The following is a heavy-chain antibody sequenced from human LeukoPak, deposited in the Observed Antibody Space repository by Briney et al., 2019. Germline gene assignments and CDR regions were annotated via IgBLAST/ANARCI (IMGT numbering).Heavy chain of an antibody. CDR2: INWNADT. D-gene: IGHD3-22*01. V-gene: IGHV3-20*04. CDR1: GFSFRDYA. J-gene: IGHJ4*02. Sequence: GGSLRLSCAASGFSFRDYAMNWVRQVPGKGLEWVSGINWNADTGYADSVKGRFTISRDNAKNSLYLQMNSLRAEDTAVYYCARIGTYYYDSSGPFDYWGQGTLVTVSS. CDR3: ARIGTYYYDSSGPFDY.